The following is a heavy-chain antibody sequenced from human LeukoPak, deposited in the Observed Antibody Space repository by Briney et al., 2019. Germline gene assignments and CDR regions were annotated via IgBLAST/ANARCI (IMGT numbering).Heavy chain of an antibody. J-gene: IGHJ4*02. CDR1: GGSISSYY. Sequence: SETLSLTCNVSGGSISSYYWSWIRQPAGKGLEWIGRIYTSGSTNYNPSLKSRVTMSVDTSRNQFSLKLSSVTAADTAVYYCARSYSSGWYGDYFDYWGQGTLVTVPS. CDR2: IYTSGST. CDR3: ARSYSSGWYGDYFDY. D-gene: IGHD6-19*01. V-gene: IGHV4-4*07.